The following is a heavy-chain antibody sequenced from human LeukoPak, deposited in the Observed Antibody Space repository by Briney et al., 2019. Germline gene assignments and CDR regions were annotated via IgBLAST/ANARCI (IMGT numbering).Heavy chain of an antibody. D-gene: IGHD4-17*01. CDR1: GGTISTYA. V-gene: IGHV1-69*06. J-gene: IGHJ4*02. Sequence: GASVKVSCKASGGTISTYAINWERQAPGQGLEWMGRIIPIFGTTDYAQKFQDRVTFTADRSTSTTYMDLSSLTSEDTAVYYCARAPNDFGDYPFDSWGQGTLVTVSS. CDR3: ARAPNDFGDYPFDS. CDR2: IIPIFGTT.